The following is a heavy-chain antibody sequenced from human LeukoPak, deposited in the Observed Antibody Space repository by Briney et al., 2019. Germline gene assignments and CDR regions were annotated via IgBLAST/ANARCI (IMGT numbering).Heavy chain of an antibody. CDR1: GFTFSSYA. CDR3: AKRLGGSGWYYFDY. Sequence: GGSLRLSCAASGFTFSSYAMSWVRQAPGKGLEWVSAISGSGGNTYYADSVKGRFTISRDNSRNTLYVQMNSLRVEDTAVYYCAKRLGGSGWYYFDYWGQGTLVTVSS. V-gene: IGHV3-23*01. CDR2: ISGSGGNT. J-gene: IGHJ4*02. D-gene: IGHD6-19*01.